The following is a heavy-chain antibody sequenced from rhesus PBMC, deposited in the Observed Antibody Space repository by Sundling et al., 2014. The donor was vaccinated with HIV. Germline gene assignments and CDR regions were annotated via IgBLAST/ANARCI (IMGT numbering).Heavy chain of an antibody. J-gene: IGHJ6*01. CDR1: GGSISENYR. V-gene: IGHV4S10*01. Sequence: QVQLQESGPGVVKPSETLSLTCDVSGGSISENYRWSWIRQTPGKGLEWIGYIYGGSPSTNYNPSLWSRVTISKDTSKNQFSLNLSSVTAADTAVYYCVREVWETFGRDVRTYGLDYWGQGVVVTVSS. CDR3: VREVWETFGRDVRTYGLDY. CDR2: IYGGSPST. D-gene: IGHD3-3*01.